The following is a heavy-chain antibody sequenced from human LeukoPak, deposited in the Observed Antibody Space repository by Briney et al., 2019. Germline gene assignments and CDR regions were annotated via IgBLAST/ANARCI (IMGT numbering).Heavy chain of an antibody. CDR3: ARQGLYCYGSGSYFDY. CDR1: GGSFSGYY. V-gene: IGHV4-34*01. D-gene: IGHD3-10*01. J-gene: IGHJ4*02. Sequence: PSETLSLTCAVYGGSFSGYYWSWIRQPPGKGLEWIGEINHSGSTNYNPSLKSRVTISVDTSKNQFSLKLSSVTAADTAVYYCARQGLYCYGSGSYFDYWGQGTLVTVSS. CDR2: INHSGST.